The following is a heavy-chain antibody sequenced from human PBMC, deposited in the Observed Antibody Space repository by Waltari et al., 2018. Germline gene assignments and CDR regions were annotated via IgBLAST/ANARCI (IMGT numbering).Heavy chain of an antibody. D-gene: IGHD3-9*01. V-gene: IGHV4-59*08. Sequence: QVQLQDSGPGLVKPSETLSLTCTVSGGSISSYYWSWIRQPPGKGLEWIGYIYYSGSTNYNPSLKSRVTISVDTSKNQFSLKLSSVTAADTAVYYCARGGYDILTGYYKRAFDYWGQGTLVTVSS. J-gene: IGHJ4*02. CDR2: IYYSGST. CDR3: ARGGYDILTGYYKRAFDY. CDR1: GGSISSYY.